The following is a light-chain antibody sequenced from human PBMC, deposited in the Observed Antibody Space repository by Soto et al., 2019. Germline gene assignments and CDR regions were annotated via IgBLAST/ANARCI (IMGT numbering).Light chain of an antibody. CDR2: SDT. CDR1: TSNIGTNT. J-gene: IGLJ1*01. CDR3: AAWDDSLNGYV. V-gene: IGLV1-44*01. Sequence: QSALTQPPSASGTPGQRVTISCSGSTSNIGTNTVNWYQQLTGSAPKLLIYSDTQRPSGVPDRFSGSKSGTSASLAISGLQSEDEAAYYCAAWDDSLNGYVFGTGTKSPS.